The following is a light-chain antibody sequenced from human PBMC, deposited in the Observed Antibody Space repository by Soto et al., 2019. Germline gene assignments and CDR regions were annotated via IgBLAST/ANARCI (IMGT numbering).Light chain of an antibody. V-gene: IGKV1-5*03. J-gene: IGKJ1*01. CDR1: QTISSW. CDR2: KAS. Sequence: DIQMTQSPSTLSGSVGDRVTITCRASQTISSWLAWYQQKPGKAPKLLIYKASTLKSGAPSRFSGSGSGTEFTLPISSRQPDDFATYYCQHYNRYSEAFGQGTKVELK. CDR3: QHYNRYSEA.